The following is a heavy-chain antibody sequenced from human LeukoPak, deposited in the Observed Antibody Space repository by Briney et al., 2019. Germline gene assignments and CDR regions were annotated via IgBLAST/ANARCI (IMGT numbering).Heavy chain of an antibody. D-gene: IGHD3-3*01. J-gene: IGHJ5*02. CDR3: ARDFWSGYYRPNWFDP. CDR2: IYHSGST. Sequence: SETLSLTCAVSGYSISSGYYWGWIRQPPGKGLEWIGSIYHSGSTYYNPSLKSRVTISVGTSKNQFSLKLSSVTAADTAVYYCARDFWSGYYRPNWFDPWGQGTLVTVSS. V-gene: IGHV4-38-2*01. CDR1: GYSISSGYY.